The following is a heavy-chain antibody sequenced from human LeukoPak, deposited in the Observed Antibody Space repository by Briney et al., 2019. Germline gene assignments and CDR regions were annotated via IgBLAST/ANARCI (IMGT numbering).Heavy chain of an antibody. CDR3: AREEAAAGEGDWFDP. V-gene: IGHV1-2*02. D-gene: IGHD6-13*01. CDR1: GYTFTGYY. J-gene: IGHJ5*02. Sequence: GASVKVSCKASGYTFTGYYMHWVRQAPGQGLEWMGWINPNSGGTNYAQKLQGRVTMTTDTSTSTAYMELRSLRSDDTAVYYCAREEAAAGEGDWFDPWGQGTLVTVSS. CDR2: INPNSGGT.